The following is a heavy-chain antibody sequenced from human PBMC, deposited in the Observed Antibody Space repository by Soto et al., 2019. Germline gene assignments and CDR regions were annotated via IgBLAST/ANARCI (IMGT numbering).Heavy chain of an antibody. CDR1: GGTFSSYA. D-gene: IGHD2-15*01. CDR3: ARTVYCSGGSCYSAPDY. Sequence: QVQLVQSGAEVKKPGSSVKVSCKASGGTFSSYAISWVRQAPGQGLEWMGGIIPIFGTANYAQKFQGRVTITADASTSTAYMELSIPGSEDTAGYYCARTVYCSGGSCYSAPDYWGQGTLVTVSS. CDR2: IIPIFGTA. J-gene: IGHJ4*02. V-gene: IGHV1-69*12.